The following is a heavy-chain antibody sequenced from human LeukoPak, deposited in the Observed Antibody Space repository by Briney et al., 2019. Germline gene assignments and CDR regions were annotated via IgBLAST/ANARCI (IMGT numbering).Heavy chain of an antibody. CDR3: ARAVLVVVTAIRGENAFDI. Sequence: GASVKVSCKASGYTFTSYGISWVRQAPGQGLEWMGWISAYNGNTNYAQKLQGRVTMTTDTSTSTAYMELRSLRSEDTAVYYCARAVLVVVTAIRGENAFDIWGQGTMVTVSS. D-gene: IGHD2-21*02. J-gene: IGHJ3*02. CDR1: GYTFTSYG. CDR2: ISAYNGNT. V-gene: IGHV1-18*01.